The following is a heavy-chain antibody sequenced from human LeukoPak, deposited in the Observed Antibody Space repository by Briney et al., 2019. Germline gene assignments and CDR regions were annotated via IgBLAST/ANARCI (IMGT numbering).Heavy chain of an antibody. CDR2: ISYDGSNK. CDR1: GFTFSSYA. Sequence: PGGSLRLSCAASGFTFSSYAMHWVRQAPGKGLEWVAVISYDGSNKYYADSVKGRFTISRDNSKNTLYLQMNSLRAEDTAVYYCARRGYSHGSNYFDYWGQGTLVTVSS. CDR3: ARRGYSHGSNYFDY. D-gene: IGHD5-18*01. J-gene: IGHJ4*02. V-gene: IGHV3-30-3*01.